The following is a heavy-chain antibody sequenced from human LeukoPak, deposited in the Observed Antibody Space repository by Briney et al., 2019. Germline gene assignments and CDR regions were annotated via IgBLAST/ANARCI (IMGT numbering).Heavy chain of an antibody. D-gene: IGHD3-10*01. CDR2: IYPGDSDT. Sequence: GESLKISCKGSGYSFTSYWIGWVRKMPGKGLEWMGIIYPGDSDTRYSPSFQGQVTISADKSISTAYLQWSSLKASDTAMYYCARTYGSGSYHKGFFDYWGQGTLVTVSS. V-gene: IGHV5-51*01. CDR1: GYSFTSYW. CDR3: ARTYGSGSYHKGFFDY. J-gene: IGHJ4*02.